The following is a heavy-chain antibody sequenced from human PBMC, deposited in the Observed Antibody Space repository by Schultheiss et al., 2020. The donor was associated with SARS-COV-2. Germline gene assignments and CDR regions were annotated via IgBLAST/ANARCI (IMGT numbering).Heavy chain of an antibody. Sequence: ESLKISCTVSGGSISSYYWSWIRQPPGKGLEWIGYIYYSGSTNYNPSLKSRVTISVDTSKNQFSLKLSSVTAADTAVYYCARGGLVVGYNWFDPWGQGTLVTVSS. CDR2: IYYSGST. CDR1: GGSISSYY. D-gene: IGHD2-15*01. J-gene: IGHJ5*02. V-gene: IGHV4-59*12. CDR3: ARGGLVVGYNWFDP.